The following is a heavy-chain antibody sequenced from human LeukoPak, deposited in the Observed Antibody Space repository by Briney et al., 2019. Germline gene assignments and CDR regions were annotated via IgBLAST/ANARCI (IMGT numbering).Heavy chain of an antibody. D-gene: IGHD3-10*01. CDR2: ISYDGSNK. CDR1: GFTFSSYA. Sequence: SGGSLRLSCAASGFTFSSYAMHWVRQAPGKGLEWVAVISYDGSNKYYADSVKGRFTISRDNSKNTLYLQMNSLRVEDTAVYFCAARKVRGVWFYLDYWGQGTLVTVSS. V-gene: IGHV3-30-3*01. J-gene: IGHJ4*02. CDR3: AARKVRGVWFYLDY.